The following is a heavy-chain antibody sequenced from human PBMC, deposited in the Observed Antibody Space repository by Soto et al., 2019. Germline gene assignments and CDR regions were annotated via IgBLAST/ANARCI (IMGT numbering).Heavy chain of an antibody. Sequence: SVKVSCKASGGTFSSYAISWVRQAPGQGLEWMGGIIPIFGTANYAQKFQGRVTITADKSTSTAYMELSSLRSEDTAVYYCAKRITGSLYFDYWGQGTLVTISS. J-gene: IGHJ4*02. CDR2: IIPIFGTA. CDR3: AKRITGSLYFDY. D-gene: IGHD1-20*01. CDR1: GGTFSSYA. V-gene: IGHV1-69*06.